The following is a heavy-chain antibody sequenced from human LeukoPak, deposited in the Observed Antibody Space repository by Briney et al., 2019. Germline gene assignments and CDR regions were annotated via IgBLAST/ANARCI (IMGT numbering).Heavy chain of an antibody. J-gene: IGHJ6*02. V-gene: IGHV1-46*01. CDR2: INPSGGST. Sequence: ASVKVSCKASGYTFTSYYMHWVRQAPGQGLEWMGIINPSGGSTSYAQKFQGRVTMTRDTSTSTVYMELSSLRSEDTAVYYCARGPRAVFYYYYGMDVWGQGTTVTVSS. CDR3: ARGPRAVFYYYYGMDV. CDR1: GYTFTSYY. D-gene: IGHD1-26*01.